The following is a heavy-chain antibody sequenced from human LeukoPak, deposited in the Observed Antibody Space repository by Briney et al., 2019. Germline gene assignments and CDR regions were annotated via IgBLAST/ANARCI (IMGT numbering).Heavy chain of an antibody. CDR3: VRHSSGYS. J-gene: IGHJ4*02. CDR2: IREDGSEK. D-gene: IGHD3-22*01. CDR1: GFKFSSEW. V-gene: IGHV3-7*01. Sequence: GSLRLSCAASGFKFSSEWMSWVRQAPGKGLEWVANIREDGSEKYYVGSVKGRFTISRDNAKNSLYLQMSSLRAEDTAVYYCVRHSSGYSWGQGTLVTVSS.